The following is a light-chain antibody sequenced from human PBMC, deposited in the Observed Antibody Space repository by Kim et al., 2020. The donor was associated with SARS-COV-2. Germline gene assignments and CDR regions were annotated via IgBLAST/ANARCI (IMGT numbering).Light chain of an antibody. CDR2: DGY. Sequence: EVVLTQSPATLSLSPGERATLSCRASQSISQFLAWYQQRPGQAPRPLIYDGYNRAHGIPARFSGSGSGTDFTLTISSLEPEDFAVYYCQQRSAWPLTFGGGTKLEIK. V-gene: IGKV3-11*01. CDR1: QSISQF. J-gene: IGKJ4*01. CDR3: QQRSAWPLT.